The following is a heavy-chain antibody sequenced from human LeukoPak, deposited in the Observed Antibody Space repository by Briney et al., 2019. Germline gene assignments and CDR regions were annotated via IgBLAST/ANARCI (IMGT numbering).Heavy chain of an antibody. CDR1: GGSISSYY. CDR3: ARHARMAPIDY. Sequence: PSETLSLTCTVSGGSISSYYWGWIRQPPGKGLEWIGSIYYSGSTYYNPSLKSRVTISVDTSKNQFSLKLSSVTAADTAVYYCARHARMAPIDYWGQGTLVTVSS. J-gene: IGHJ4*02. V-gene: IGHV4-39*01. CDR2: IYYSGST. D-gene: IGHD5-24*01.